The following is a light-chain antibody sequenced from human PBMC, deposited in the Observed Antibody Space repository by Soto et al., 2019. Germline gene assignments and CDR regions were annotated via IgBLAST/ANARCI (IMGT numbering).Light chain of an antibody. CDR3: QHTYNIPLT. V-gene: IGKV1-39*01. J-gene: IGKJ1*01. CDR2: AAS. CDR1: QSISTF. Sequence: DIQLTQATSSLSASVGDRVTITCRASQSISTFLNWYQQIPGKAPKLLIYAASTLQSGVPSRFSGSGSGTDFTLTITSLQSEDFATYYCQHTYNIPLTFGQGTKVEI.